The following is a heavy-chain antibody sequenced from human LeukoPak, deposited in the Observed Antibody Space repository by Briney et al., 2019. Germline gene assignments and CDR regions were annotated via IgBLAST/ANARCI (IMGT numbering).Heavy chain of an antibody. D-gene: IGHD3-3*01. J-gene: IGHJ3*02. Sequence: KPSETLSLTCTVSGGSISSGDYYWSWIRQPPGKGLEWIGYIYYSGSTFYTPSLKSRITISVDTSKNQFSLKLSSVTAADTAVYYCARRHDDLNAFDIWGQGTMVTVSS. CDR3: ARRHDDLNAFDI. V-gene: IGHV4-30-4*01. CDR1: GGSISSGDYY. CDR2: IYYSGST.